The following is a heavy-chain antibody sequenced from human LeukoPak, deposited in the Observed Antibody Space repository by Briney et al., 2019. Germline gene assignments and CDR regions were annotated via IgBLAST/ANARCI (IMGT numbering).Heavy chain of an antibody. J-gene: IGHJ4*02. CDR1: GFTFSSYS. Sequence: GGSLRLSCAASGFTFSSYSMNWVRQATGKGLEWVSYISSSSNTIYYADSVKGRFTISRDNAKNSLYLQMNSLRDEDTAVYYCARAYSSGWYYLDYWGQGTLVTVSS. D-gene: IGHD6-19*01. CDR3: ARAYSSGWYYLDY. CDR2: ISSSSNTI. V-gene: IGHV3-48*02.